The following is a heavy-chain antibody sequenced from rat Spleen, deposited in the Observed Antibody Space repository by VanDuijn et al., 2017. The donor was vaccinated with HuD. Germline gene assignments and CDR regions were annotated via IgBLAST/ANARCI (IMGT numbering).Heavy chain of an antibody. CDR3: AKEGYYGYNL. V-gene: IGHV5-25*01. D-gene: IGHD1-9*01. Sequence: EVQLVESGGGLVQPGRSMKLSCAVSGFNFSNYYMAWVRQAPTRGLEWVTSISPSGATTNYRDSVKGRFTISRDNAENTVYLQMNSLRSEDTATYYCAKEGYYGYNLWGQGTLVTVSS. CDR1: GFNFSNYY. CDR2: ISPSGATT. J-gene: IGHJ3*01.